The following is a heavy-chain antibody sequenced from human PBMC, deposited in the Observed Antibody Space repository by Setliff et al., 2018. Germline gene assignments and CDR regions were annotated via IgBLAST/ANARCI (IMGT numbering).Heavy chain of an antibody. Sequence: VSCKASGYTFTGYYMHWVRQAPGQGLEWMGWINPNSGGTNYAQKFQGWVTMTRDTSISTAYMELSRLRSDDTAVYYCARSQWLVRIDYWGQGTLVTVSS. CDR1: GYTFTGYY. J-gene: IGHJ4*02. CDR2: INPNSGGT. D-gene: IGHD6-19*01. CDR3: ARSQWLVRIDY. V-gene: IGHV1-2*04.